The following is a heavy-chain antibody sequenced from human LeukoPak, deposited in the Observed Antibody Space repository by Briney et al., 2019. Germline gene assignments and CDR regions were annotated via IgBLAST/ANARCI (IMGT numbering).Heavy chain of an antibody. V-gene: IGHV3-7*03. CDR3: ARAGGYSYGYFDY. J-gene: IGHJ4*02. CDR1: GFTFSSYW. D-gene: IGHD5-18*01. CDR2: IKQDGSEK. Sequence: GGSLRLSCAASGFTFSSYWMSWVRQAPGKGLEWVANIKQDGSEKYYVDSVKGRFTISRDNAKNSLYLQMNSLRAEDTAVYYCARAGGYSYGYFDYWGQGTLVIVSS.